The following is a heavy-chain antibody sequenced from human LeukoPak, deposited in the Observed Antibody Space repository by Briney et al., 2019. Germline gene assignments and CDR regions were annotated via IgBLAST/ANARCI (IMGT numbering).Heavy chain of an antibody. J-gene: IGHJ6*03. V-gene: IGHV3-30-3*01. CDR1: GFTFSSYA. CDR2: ISYDGSNK. Sequence: PGGSLRLSCAASGFTFSSYAMHWVRQAPGKGLEWVAVISYDGSNKYYADSVKGRFTISRDNSKNTLYLQMNSLRAEDTAVYYCARDSGGVVARDYYMDVWGKGTTVTVSS. D-gene: IGHD5-12*01. CDR3: ARDSGGVVARDYYMDV.